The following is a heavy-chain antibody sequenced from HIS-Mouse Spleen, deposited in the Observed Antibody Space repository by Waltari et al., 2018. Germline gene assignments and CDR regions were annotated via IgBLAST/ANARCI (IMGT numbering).Heavy chain of an antibody. CDR3: ARSPYYDFWSGYSDNWFDP. CDR1: GGSISSGGYY. J-gene: IGHJ5*02. V-gene: IGHV4-31*03. Sequence: QVQLQESGPGLVKPSQTLSLTCPVSGGSISSGGYYWSWIRQHPGKGLEWIGYSYYSGSTYYNPALKSRGTIAVETSKNQFALKLSSVTAADTAVYYCARSPYYDFWSGYSDNWFDPWGQGTLVTVSS. CDR2: SYYSGST. D-gene: IGHD3-3*01.